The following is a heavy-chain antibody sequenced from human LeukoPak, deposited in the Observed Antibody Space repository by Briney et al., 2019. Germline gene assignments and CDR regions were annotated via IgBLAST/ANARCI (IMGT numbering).Heavy chain of an antibody. CDR2: IYYSGST. D-gene: IGHD4-17*01. V-gene: IGHV4-31*03. CDR1: GGSLSRGGYY. Sequence: SQTLSLTCTVSGGSLSRGGYYWSWIPQHPGKGLVRIGYIYYSGSTYYNPSLKSRVTIAVDTSKNQFSLKLRSVTAADTAVYYCARLDHGPYYYMGVWGKGTTVTVSS. J-gene: IGHJ6*03. CDR3: ARLDHGPYYYMGV.